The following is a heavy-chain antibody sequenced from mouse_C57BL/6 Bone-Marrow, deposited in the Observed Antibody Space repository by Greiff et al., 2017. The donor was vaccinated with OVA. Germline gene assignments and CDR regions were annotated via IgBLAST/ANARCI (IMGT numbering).Heavy chain of an antibody. Sequence: DVQLQESGTVLARPGASVKMSCKTSGYTFTSYWMHWVKQRPGQGLEWIGAIYPGNSDTSYNQKFKGKAKLTAVTSASTAYMELSSLTNEDSAVYYCTRGIRSYWYFDVWGTGTTVTVSS. CDR1: GYTFTSYW. J-gene: IGHJ1*03. CDR2: IYPGNSDT. CDR3: TRGIRSYWYFDV. V-gene: IGHV1-5*01.